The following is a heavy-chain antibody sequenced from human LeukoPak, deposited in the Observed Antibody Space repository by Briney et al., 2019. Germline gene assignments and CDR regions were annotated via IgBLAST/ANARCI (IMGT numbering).Heavy chain of an antibody. V-gene: IGHV3-9*01. CDR3: AKEDSYDILTGPFDY. Sequence: GGSLRLSCAASGFTFDDYAMHWVRQAPGKGLEWVSGISWNSGSIGYADSVKGRFTISRDNAKNSLYLQKNSLRAEDTALYYCAKEDSYDILTGPFDYWGQGTLVTVSS. CDR1: GFTFDDYA. D-gene: IGHD3-9*01. J-gene: IGHJ4*02. CDR2: ISWNSGSI.